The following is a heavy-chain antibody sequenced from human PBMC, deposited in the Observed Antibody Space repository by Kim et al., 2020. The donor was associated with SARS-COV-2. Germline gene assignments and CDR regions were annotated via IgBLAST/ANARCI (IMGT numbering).Heavy chain of an antibody. J-gene: IGHJ4*02. CDR2: ISSSGSTI. V-gene: IGHV3-48*03. D-gene: IGHD3-3*01. CDR1: GFTFSSYE. CDR3: ATISPSLHDFWSGSYDY. Sequence: GGSLRLSCAASGFTFSSYEMNWVRQAPGKGLEWVSYISSSGSTIYYADSVKGRFTISRDNAKNSLYLQMNSLRAEDTAVYYCATISPSLHDFWSGSYDYWGQGTLVTVSS.